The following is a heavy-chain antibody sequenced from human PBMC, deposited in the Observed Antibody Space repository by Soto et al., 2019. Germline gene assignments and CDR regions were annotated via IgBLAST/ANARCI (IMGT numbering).Heavy chain of an antibody. J-gene: IGHJ5*02. CDR2: IIPIFGTA. CDR3: ARDHSGSYSWFDP. CDR1: GGTCSSYA. V-gene: IGHV1-69*13. D-gene: IGHD1-26*01. Sequence: SVKVSCKASGGTCSSYAISCVLQSTVRGLEWMGGIIPIFGTANYAQKFQGRVTITADESTSTAYMELSSLRSEDTAVYYCARDHSGSYSWFDPWGQGTLVTVAS.